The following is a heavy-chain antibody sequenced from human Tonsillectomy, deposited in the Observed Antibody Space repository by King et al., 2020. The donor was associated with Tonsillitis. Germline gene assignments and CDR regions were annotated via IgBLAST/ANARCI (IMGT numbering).Heavy chain of an antibody. D-gene: IGHD3-16*01. V-gene: IGHV1-2*02. Sequence: VQLVESGAEVKKPGASVKVSCKASGYTFSGYYMHWVRQAPGQGLEWMGWINPNSGGTNFAQKFQGRVTMTRVTSISTAYMELSRLRSDDTAVYYCARHKGVMFTFGGGEPPLSYMDVWGKGTTVTVSS. CDR3: ARHKGVMFTFGGGEPPLSYMDV. J-gene: IGHJ6*03. CDR2: INPNSGGT. CDR1: GYTFSGYY.